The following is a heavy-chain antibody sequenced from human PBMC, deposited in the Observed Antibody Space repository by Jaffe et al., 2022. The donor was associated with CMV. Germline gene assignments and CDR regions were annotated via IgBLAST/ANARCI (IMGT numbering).Heavy chain of an antibody. CDR2: IYYSGST. CDR1: GGSISSSSYY. CDR3: ARRGGSPKQLDKIDY. J-gene: IGHJ4*02. D-gene: IGHD6-13*01. Sequence: QLQLQESGPGLVKPSETLSLTCTVSGGSISSSSYYWGWIRQPPGKGLEWIGSIYYSGSTYYNPSLKSRVTISVDTSKNQFSLKLSSVTAADTAVYYCARRGGSPKQLDKIDYWGQGTLVTVSS. V-gene: IGHV4-39*01.